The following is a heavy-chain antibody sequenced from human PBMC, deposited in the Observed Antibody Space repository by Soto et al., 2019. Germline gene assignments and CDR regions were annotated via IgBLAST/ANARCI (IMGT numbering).Heavy chain of an antibody. Sequence: VGSLRLSCASSVFTFTRYSMNCVRQSPGKGLEWVSSISSTTNYIYYGDSMKGRFTISRDNAKNSLYLEMNSLRAEDTAVYYCARESEDLTSNFDYWGQGTRVT. CDR2: ISSTTNYI. CDR3: ARESEDLTSNFDY. J-gene: IGHJ4*02. V-gene: IGHV3-21*06. CDR1: VFTFTRYS.